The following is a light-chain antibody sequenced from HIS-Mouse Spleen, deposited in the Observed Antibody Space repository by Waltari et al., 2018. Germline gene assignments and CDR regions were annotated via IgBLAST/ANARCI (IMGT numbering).Light chain of an antibody. CDR3: YSTDSSGNHRV. Sequence: SYELTQPPSVSVSPGQTARITCSGDALPKKYAYWYQQKSGQAPVLVIYEGSKRPSGMQERFSGSSSGTMATLTISGAQVEDEADYYCYSTDSSGNHRVFGGGTKLTVL. CDR2: EGS. V-gene: IGLV3-10*01. CDR1: ALPKKY. J-gene: IGLJ2*01.